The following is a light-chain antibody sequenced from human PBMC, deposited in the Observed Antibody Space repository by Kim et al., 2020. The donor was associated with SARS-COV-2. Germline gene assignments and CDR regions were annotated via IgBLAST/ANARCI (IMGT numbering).Light chain of an antibody. CDR2: LNSDGSH. J-gene: IGLJ3*02. CDR1: SGHSSYA. V-gene: IGLV4-69*01. Sequence: QPVLTQSPSASASLGASVKLTCTLSSGHSSYAIAWHQQQPEKGPRYLMKLNSDGSHNMGGGIPDRFSGSSSGAERYFTISSLQSEDEADYYCQTWDTGIRVFGGGTQLTVL. CDR3: QTWDTGIRV.